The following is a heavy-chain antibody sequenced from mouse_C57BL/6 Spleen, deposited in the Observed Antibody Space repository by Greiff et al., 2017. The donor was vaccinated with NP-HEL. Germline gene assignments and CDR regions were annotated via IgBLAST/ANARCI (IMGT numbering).Heavy chain of an antibody. D-gene: IGHD1-1*01. J-gene: IGHJ1*03. CDR2: IYPGDGDT. CDR1: GYAFSSYW. CDR3: AREDGSSYVRYFDV. V-gene: IGHV1-80*01. Sequence: VQLVESGAELVKPGASVKISCKASGYAFSSYWMNWVKQRPGKGLEWIGQIYPGDGDTNYNGKFKGKATLTADKSSSTAYMQLSSLTSEDSAVYFCAREDGSSYVRYFDVWGTGTTVTVSS.